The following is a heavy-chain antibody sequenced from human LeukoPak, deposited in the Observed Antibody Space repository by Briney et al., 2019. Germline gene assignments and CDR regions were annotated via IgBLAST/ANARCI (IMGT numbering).Heavy chain of an antibody. J-gene: IGHJ4*02. CDR2: IKSKPAGGTP. Sequence: GGSLRLSCAASGFTFNNPWMSWVSQAPGKGLEWVGRIKSKPAGGTPDYAATVQGRFTISRDDSKNTLYLQMNSLKTEDTAVYYCTTEGGWSFYFDYWGQGTLVTVSS. V-gene: IGHV3-15*01. D-gene: IGHD2-15*01. CDR1: GFTFNNPW. CDR3: TTEGGWSFYFDY.